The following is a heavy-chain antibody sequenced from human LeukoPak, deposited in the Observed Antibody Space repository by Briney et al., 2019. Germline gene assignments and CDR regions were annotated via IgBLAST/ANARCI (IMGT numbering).Heavy chain of an antibody. CDR1: GYTFTSYD. V-gene: IGHV1-8*01. CDR3: ATSGSYSDYYYGMDV. J-gene: IGHJ6*02. D-gene: IGHD1-26*01. Sequence: ASVKVSCKASGYTFTSYDINWVRQATGQGLEWMGWMNPNSGNTGYAQKFQGRVTMTRDTSTSTVYMELSSLRSEDTAVYYCATSGSYSDYYYGMDVWGQGTTVTVSS. CDR2: MNPNSGNT.